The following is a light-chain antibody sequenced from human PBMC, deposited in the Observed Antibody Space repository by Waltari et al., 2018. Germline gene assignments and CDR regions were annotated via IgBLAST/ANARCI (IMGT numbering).Light chain of an antibody. CDR2: EVS. Sequence: QSALTQPASVSGSPGQSIPISCTGTSSDVGGYNYVSCYQQHPGKAPKLMIYEVSNRPSGVSNRFSGSKSGNTASLTISGLQAEDEADYYCSSYTSSSTLGVFGGGTKLTVL. CDR3: SSYTSSSTLGV. J-gene: IGLJ2*01. CDR1: SSDVGGYNY. V-gene: IGLV2-14*01.